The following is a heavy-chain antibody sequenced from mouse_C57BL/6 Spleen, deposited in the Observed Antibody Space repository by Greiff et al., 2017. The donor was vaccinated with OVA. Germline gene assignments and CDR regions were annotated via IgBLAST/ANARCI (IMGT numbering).Heavy chain of an antibody. CDR2: IDPETGGT. CDR3: TRGYDYDDGGAFAY. D-gene: IGHD2-4*01. V-gene: IGHV1-15*01. Sequence: VQLQQSGAELVRPGASVTLSCKASGYTFTDYEMHWVKQTPVHGLEWIGAIDPETGGTAYNQKFKGKAILTADKSSSTAYMELRSLTSEDSAVYYCTRGYDYDDGGAFAYWGQGTLVTVSA. CDR1: GYTFTDYE. J-gene: IGHJ3*01.